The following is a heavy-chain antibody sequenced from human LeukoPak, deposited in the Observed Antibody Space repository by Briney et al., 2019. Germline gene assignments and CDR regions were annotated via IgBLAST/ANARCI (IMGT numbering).Heavy chain of an antibody. J-gene: IGHJ4*02. CDR2: IYYSGST. D-gene: IGHD4-17*01. V-gene: IGHV4-39*07. CDR3: ARFQYGDYAYYFDY. CDR1: GDSISSRNYY. Sequence: SETLSLTCTVSGDSISSRNYYWGWIRQPPGKGLEWIGSIYYSGSTNYNPSLKSRVTISVDTSKNQFSLKLSSVTAADTAVYYCARFQYGDYAYYFDYWGQGTLVTVSS.